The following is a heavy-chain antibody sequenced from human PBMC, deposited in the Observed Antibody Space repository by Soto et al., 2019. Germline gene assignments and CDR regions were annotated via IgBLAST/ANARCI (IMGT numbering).Heavy chain of an antibody. V-gene: IGHV1-46*01. J-gene: IGHJ6*03. CDR3: ARVRSDILTGYRTKSYYYYMDG. CDR1: GYTFTSYY. CDR2: INPSGGST. Sequence: ASVKVSCKASGYTFTSYYMHWVRQAPGQGLEWMGIINPSGGSTSYAQKFQGRVTMTRDTSTSTVYMELSSLRSEDTAVYYCARVRSDILTGYRTKSYYYYMDGWGKGTTVTVSS. D-gene: IGHD3-9*01.